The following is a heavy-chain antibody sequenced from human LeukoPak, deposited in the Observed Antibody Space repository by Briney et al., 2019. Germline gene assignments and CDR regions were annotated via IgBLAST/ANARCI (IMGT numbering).Heavy chain of an antibody. V-gene: IGHV1-69-2*01. CDR2: IDPDDGET. CDR3: ATADPPTHMHDDNGYYACDY. Sequence: ASVKISCKGSGYSITDYNMHWVKQAPGKGPEWVGLIDPDDGETIYAEKFQGRVTTSADTSAETVYMELRSLRSEDTAVYFCATADPPTHMHDDNGYYACDYWGQETLVTVSS. D-gene: IGHD3-10*01. J-gene: IGHJ4*02. CDR1: GYSITDYN.